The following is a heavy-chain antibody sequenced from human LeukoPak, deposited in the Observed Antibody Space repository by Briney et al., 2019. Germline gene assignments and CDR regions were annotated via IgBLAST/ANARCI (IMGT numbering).Heavy chain of an antibody. Sequence: NASETLSLTCTVSGGSINDYYWNWIRQPPGKGLEWIGYIYYSGSTIYNPSLKSRVTISVDTSKTRFSLRLSSVTAADTAVYYCARGYYDSGTYSGYFQHWGQGTLVTVSS. V-gene: IGHV4-59*01. CDR3: ARGYYDSGTYSGYFQH. D-gene: IGHD3-10*01. J-gene: IGHJ1*01. CDR1: GGSINDYY. CDR2: IYYSGST.